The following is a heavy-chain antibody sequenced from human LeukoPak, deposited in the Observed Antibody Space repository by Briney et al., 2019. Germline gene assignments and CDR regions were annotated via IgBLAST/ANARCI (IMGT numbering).Heavy chain of an antibody. Sequence: ASVKVSCKASGYTFTSYDINWVRQATGQGLEWMGWMNPNSGNTGYAQKFQGRVTMTRNTSISTAYMELSSLRSEDTAVYYCVRAIRSGYSYGKIPGYWGQGTLVTVSS. J-gene: IGHJ4*02. CDR2: MNPNSGNT. D-gene: IGHD5-18*01. CDR1: GYTFTSYD. V-gene: IGHV1-8*01. CDR3: VRAIRSGYSYGKIPGY.